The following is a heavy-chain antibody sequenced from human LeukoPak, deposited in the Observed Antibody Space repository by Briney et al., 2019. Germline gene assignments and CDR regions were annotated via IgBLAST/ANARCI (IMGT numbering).Heavy chain of an antibody. V-gene: IGHV1-24*01. CDR1: GYTLTELS. Sequence: ASVKVSCKVSGYTLTELSMHWVRQAPGKGLEWMGGFDPEDGETIYAQKFQGRATMTGDTSTDTAYMELSSLRSEDTAVYYCATAGELRAFDIWGQGTMVTVSS. J-gene: IGHJ3*02. CDR2: FDPEDGET. D-gene: IGHD3-16*01. CDR3: ATAGELRAFDI.